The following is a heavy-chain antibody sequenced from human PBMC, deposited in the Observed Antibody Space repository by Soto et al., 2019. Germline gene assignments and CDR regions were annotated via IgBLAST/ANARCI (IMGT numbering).Heavy chain of an antibody. J-gene: IGHJ6*03. CDR3: ARVLHYGSGSGQVDYMDV. CDR2: INPSGGST. V-gene: IGHV1-46*03. Sequence: ASVKVSCKASGYTFTSYYMHWVRQAPGQGLEWMGIINPSGGSTSYAQKFQGRVTMTRDTSTSTVYMELSSLRSEDTAVYYCARVLHYGSGSGQVDYMDVWGKGTTVTVSS. D-gene: IGHD3-10*01. CDR1: GYTFTSYY.